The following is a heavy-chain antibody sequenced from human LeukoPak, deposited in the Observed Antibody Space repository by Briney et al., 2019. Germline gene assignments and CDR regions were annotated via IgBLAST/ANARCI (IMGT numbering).Heavy chain of an antibody. CDR1: GYTFTSYY. Sequence: GASVKVSCKASGYTFTSYYMHWVRQAPGQGLEWMGIINPSGGSTSYAQKFQGRVTMTRDTSTSTAYMELSSLRSEDTAVYYCARGGTYYYDSSGYYHDFDYWGQGTLDTVSS. CDR3: ARGGTYYYDSSGYYHDFDY. J-gene: IGHJ4*02. V-gene: IGHV1-46*01. CDR2: INPSGGST. D-gene: IGHD3-22*01.